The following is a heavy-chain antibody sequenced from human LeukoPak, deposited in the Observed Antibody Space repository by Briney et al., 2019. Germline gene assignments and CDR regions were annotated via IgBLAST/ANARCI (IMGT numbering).Heavy chain of an antibody. J-gene: IGHJ4*02. V-gene: IGHV3-23*01. D-gene: IGHD3-22*01. Sequence: GGSLRLSCAASGFTFSSYAMSWVRQAPGKGPQCVSLISGSDGSTYYTDSVKGRFTISRDNSKNTLYLQMNSLRVDDTAVYYCAKGGRAVVSTFDYWGQGTLVTVSS. CDR3: AKGGRAVVSTFDY. CDR1: GFTFSSYA. CDR2: ISGSDGST.